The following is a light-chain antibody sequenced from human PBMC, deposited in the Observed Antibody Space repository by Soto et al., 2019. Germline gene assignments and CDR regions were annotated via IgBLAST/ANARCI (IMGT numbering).Light chain of an antibody. CDR1: SSDVGGYNF. CDR3: CSYAGSYTYV. Sequence: QSVLTQPRSVSGSPGQSVTISCTGTSSDVGGYNFVSWYQHHPGKAPKLMIYNVIQRPSGVPDRFSASKSGNTASLTISGLQAEDEADYYCCSYAGSYTYVFGTATKLTVL. CDR2: NVI. J-gene: IGLJ1*01. V-gene: IGLV2-11*01.